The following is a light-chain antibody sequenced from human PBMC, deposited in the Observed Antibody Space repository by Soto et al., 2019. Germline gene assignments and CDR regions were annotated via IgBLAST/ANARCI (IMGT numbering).Light chain of an antibody. CDR3: QQYNNWPPSIT. CDR2: GAS. J-gene: IGKJ5*01. Sequence: SVRSQAPGTLSLALEETPTLADSRVGSVSSSRLAWYRQKPGQAPRLLIYGASTRATGIPARFSGSGSGTGFTLTISSLQSEDFAVYYCQQYNNWPPSITFGQGTRLEIK. V-gene: IGKV3-15*01. CDR1: GSVSSS.